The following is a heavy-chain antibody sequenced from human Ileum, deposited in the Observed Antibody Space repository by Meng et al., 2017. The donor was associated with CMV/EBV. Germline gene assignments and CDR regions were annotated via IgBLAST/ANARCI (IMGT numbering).Heavy chain of an antibody. CDR1: GFTFSDAA. CDR2: VSHDGKKV. V-gene: IGHV3-30*04. J-gene: IGHJ4*02. D-gene: IGHD3-16*01. Sequence: QVELVEAGGGPVQPGRSLRPSCAASGFTFSDAAMDWVRQAPGKGLEWVATVSHDGKKVFYRDTVEGRFTVSRDNSKNTLYLQMNSLGLEDTAVYYCARGYANFFDFWGPGALVTISS. CDR3: ARGYANFFDF.